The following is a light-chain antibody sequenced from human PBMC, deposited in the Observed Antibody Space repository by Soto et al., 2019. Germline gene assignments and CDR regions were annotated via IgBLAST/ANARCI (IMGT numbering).Light chain of an antibody. Sequence: DIVMTQAPLSLPVTPGEPASISCRSSQSLLHSDGYNHLDWYLQKPGQSPQLLIYEASKWASGVPDRFSGSGSGTDFTLKISRVEAEDVGVYHCMQALHPPPTFGGGTKVEIK. V-gene: IGKV2-28*01. J-gene: IGKJ4*01. CDR1: QSLLHSDGYNH. CDR2: EAS. CDR3: MQALHPPPT.